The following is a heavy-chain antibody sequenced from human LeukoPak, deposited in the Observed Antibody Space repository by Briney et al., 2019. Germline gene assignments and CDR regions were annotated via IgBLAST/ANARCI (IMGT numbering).Heavy chain of an antibody. D-gene: IGHD6-13*01. CDR2: IYYSGST. V-gene: IGHV4-59*01. J-gene: IGHJ5*02. CDR1: GGSISSYY. Sequence: SETLSLTCTVSGGSISSYYWSWIRQPPGKGLEWIGYIYYSGSTNYNPSLKSRVTISVDTSKNQFSLKLSSVTAADTAVYYCASTKVGLAAPYWFDPWGQGTLVTVSS. CDR3: ASTKVGLAAPYWFDP.